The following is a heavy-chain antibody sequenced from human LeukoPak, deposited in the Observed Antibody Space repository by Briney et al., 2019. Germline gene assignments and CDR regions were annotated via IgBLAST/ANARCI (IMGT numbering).Heavy chain of an antibody. D-gene: IGHD6-13*01. Sequence: ASVKVSCKASGYTFTSYGISWVRQAPGQGLEWMGWISAYNGNTNYAQKLQGRVTMTTDTSTSTAYMELRSLRSDDTAVYYCARRHIYGSSWAFDYWSQGTLVTVSS. CDR3: ARRHIYGSSWAFDY. CDR1: GYTFTSYG. J-gene: IGHJ4*02. V-gene: IGHV1-18*01. CDR2: ISAYNGNT.